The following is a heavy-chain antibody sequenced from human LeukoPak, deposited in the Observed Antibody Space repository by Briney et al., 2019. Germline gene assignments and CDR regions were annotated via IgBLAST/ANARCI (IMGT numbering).Heavy chain of an antibody. Sequence: GGSLRLSCAASGFTFSSYGMSWVRQAPGKGLEWVSAISGSGGSTYYADSVKGRFTISRDNSKNTLYLQMNSLRAEDTAVYYCAKRVGAWIQLWSPHDAFDIWGQGTLVTVSS. J-gene: IGHJ3*02. D-gene: IGHD5-18*01. V-gene: IGHV3-23*01. CDR3: AKRVGAWIQLWSPHDAFDI. CDR1: GFTFSSYG. CDR2: ISGSGGST.